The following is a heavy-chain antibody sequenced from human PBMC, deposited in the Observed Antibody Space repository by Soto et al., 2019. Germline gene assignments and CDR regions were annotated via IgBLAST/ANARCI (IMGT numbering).Heavy chain of an antibody. J-gene: IGHJ4*02. Sequence: SETLSLTCTVSGGSISSYYWSWSRQPAGKGLEWIGRIYTSGSTNYNPSLKSRVTMSVDTSKNQFSLKLSSVTAADTAVYYCARAGRWLQPYYFDYWGQGTLVTVSS. CDR2: IYTSGST. CDR1: GGSISSYY. CDR3: ARAGRWLQPYYFDY. V-gene: IGHV4-4*07. D-gene: IGHD5-12*01.